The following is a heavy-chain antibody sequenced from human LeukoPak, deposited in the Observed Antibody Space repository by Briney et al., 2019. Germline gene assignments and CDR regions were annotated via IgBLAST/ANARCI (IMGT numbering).Heavy chain of an antibody. D-gene: IGHD1-1*01. V-gene: IGHV4-59*01. CDR3: ARVLITGTPLFDY. J-gene: IGHJ4*02. CDR1: GGSISSYY. CDR2: IYYSGST. Sequence: SETLSLTCTVSGGSISSYYWSWIRQPPGKGLEWIGYIYYSGSTNYNPSLKSRVTISVDTSKNQFSLKLSSVTAADTAVYYCARVLITGTPLFDYWGQGALVTVSS.